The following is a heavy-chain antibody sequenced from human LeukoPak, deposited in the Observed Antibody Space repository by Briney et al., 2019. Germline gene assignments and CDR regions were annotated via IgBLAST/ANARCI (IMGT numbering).Heavy chain of an antibody. J-gene: IGHJ4*02. CDR2: INHSGST. D-gene: IGHD3-10*01. V-gene: IGHV4-34*01. Sequence: SETLSLTCAVHGGSFSGYYWSWIRQPPGKGLEWIGEINHSGSTNYNPSLKSRVTISVDTSKNQFSLKLSSVTAADTAVYYCARGPNTHYYGSGSYVYWGQGTLVTVSS. CDR3: ARGPNTHYYGSGSYVY. CDR1: GGSFSGYY.